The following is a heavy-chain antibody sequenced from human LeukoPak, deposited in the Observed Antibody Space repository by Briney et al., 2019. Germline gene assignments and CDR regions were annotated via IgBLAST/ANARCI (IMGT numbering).Heavy chain of an antibody. CDR1: GGSIRTNTNSWGWNSSNY. Sequence: SETLSLTCTVSGGSIRTNTNSWGWNSSNYWGWIRQPPGKGLEWIGEINHSGSTNYNPSLKSRVTISVDTSKNQFSLKLSSVTAADTAVYYCARLVVGAVAFDYWGQGTLVTVSS. V-gene: IGHV4-39*07. CDR3: ARLVVGAVAFDY. CDR2: INHSGST. D-gene: IGHD1-26*01. J-gene: IGHJ4*02.